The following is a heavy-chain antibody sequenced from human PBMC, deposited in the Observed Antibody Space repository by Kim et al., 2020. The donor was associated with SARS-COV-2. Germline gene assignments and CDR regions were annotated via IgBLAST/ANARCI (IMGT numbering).Heavy chain of an antibody. V-gene: IGHV1-18*01. D-gene: IGHD6-13*01. CDR2: ISAYNGNT. CDR1: GYTFTSYG. CDR3: ARLYSSSWYGPENWFDP. Sequence: ASVKVSCKASGYTFTSYGISWVRQAPGQGLEWMGWISAYNGNTNYAQKLQGRVTMTTDTSTSTAYMELRSLRSDDTAVYYCARLYSSSWYGPENWFDPWGQGTLVTVSS. J-gene: IGHJ5*02.